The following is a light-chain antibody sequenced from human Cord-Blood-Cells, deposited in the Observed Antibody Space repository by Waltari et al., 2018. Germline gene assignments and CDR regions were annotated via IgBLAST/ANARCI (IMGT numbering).Light chain of an antibody. CDR3: SSYTSSSTFNWV. CDR1: SSDGGGYNY. CDR2: DVS. V-gene: IGLV2-14*03. J-gene: IGLJ3*02. Sequence: QSALTQPASVSVSPGQSITISCTGTSSDGGGYNYVSWYQQHPGKAPTLMIYDVSKRPSGVSNRFSGSKSGNTASLTISGLQAEDEADYYCSSYTSSSTFNWVFGGGTKLTVL.